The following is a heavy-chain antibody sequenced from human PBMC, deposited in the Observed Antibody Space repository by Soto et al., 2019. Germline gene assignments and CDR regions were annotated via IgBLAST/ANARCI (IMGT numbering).Heavy chain of an antibody. CDR1: GGSISSVSYY. CDR2: IYYSGST. Sequence: SETLSLTCTVSGGSISSVSYYWGWIRQPPGKGLEWIGSIYYSGSTYYNPSLKSRVTISVDTSKNQFSLKLSSVTAADTAVYYCARMSDCGGGYKRCYYYYYGMDVWGQGTTVTVSS. D-gene: IGHD2-21*01. V-gene: IGHV4-39*07. J-gene: IGHJ6*02. CDR3: ARMSDCGGGYKRCYYYYYGMDV.